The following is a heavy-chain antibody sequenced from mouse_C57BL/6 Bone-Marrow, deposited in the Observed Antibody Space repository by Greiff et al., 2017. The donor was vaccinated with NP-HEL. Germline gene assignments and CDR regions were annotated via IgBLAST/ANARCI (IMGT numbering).Heavy chain of an antibody. V-gene: IGHV1-63*01. D-gene: IGHD1-1*01. CDR3: ARRHYGFDY. CDR1: GYTFTNYW. J-gene: IGHJ2*01. CDR2: IYPGGGYT. Sequence: VQVVESGAELVRPGTSVKMSCKASGYTFTNYWIGWAKQRPGHGLEWIGEIYPGGGYTNYNEKFKGKATLTADKSSSTAYMQFSSLTSEDSAIYYCARRHYGFDYWGQGTTLTVSS.